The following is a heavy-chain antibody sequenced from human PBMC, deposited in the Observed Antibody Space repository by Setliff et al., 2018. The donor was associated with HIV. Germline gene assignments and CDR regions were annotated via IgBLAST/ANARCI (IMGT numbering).Heavy chain of an antibody. CDR1: GYTFTNYD. Sequence: ASVKVSCKASGYTFTNYDINWVRQATGQGLEWMGWMNPSGATGYAQEFQGRVTMTRDTSISTAYMELSSLRSEDTAVYYCARVISGRGRELPDFDYWGQGTQVTVSS. J-gene: IGHJ4*02. D-gene: IGHD3-10*01. CDR2: MNPSGAT. CDR3: ARVISGRGRELPDFDY. V-gene: IGHV1-8*02.